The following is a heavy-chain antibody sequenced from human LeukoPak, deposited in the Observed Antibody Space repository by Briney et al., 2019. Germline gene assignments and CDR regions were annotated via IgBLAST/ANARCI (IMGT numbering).Heavy chain of an antibody. CDR1: GYTFTNYY. V-gene: IGHV1-46*01. CDR3: AREGAAEAKNFDY. CDR2: INLNAVTT. J-gene: IGHJ4*01. Sequence: ASVKVSCKASGYTFTNYYIHWMRQAPGQGLEWVGIINLNAVTTRYAQKFQGRITVTRDTSTSTVYMELSSLRSEDTAVYFCAREGAAEAKNFDYWGHGTLVIVSS. D-gene: IGHD6-25*01.